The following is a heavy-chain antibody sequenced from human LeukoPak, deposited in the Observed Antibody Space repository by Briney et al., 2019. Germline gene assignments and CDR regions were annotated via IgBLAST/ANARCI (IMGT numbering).Heavy chain of an antibody. CDR1: GFTFSDNY. D-gene: IGHD7-27*01. V-gene: IGHV3-11*01. CDR3: ARGHWGLDY. J-gene: IGHJ4*02. CDR2: ISNTGTDR. Sequence: GGSLRLSCAVSGFTFSDNYMTWIRQAPGKGLEWVSYISNTGTDRNYADSVKGRFTISMDNTKTSLYLQMNSLRVEDTAVYYCARGHWGLDYWGQGALVTVSS.